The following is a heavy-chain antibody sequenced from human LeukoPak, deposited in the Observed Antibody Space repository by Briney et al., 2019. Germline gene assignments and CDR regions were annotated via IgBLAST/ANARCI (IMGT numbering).Heavy chain of an antibody. CDR3: ARLRSDYGWYFDL. V-gene: IGHV4-34*01. CDR2: INHSGST. CDR1: GGSFSGYY. J-gene: IGHJ2*01. D-gene: IGHD4-17*01. Sequence: SETLSLTCAVYGGSFSGYYWSWIRQPPGKGLEWNGEINHSGSTNYNPSLKSRVTISVDTSKNQFSLKLSSVTAADTAVYYCARLRSDYGWYFDLWGRGTLVTVSS.